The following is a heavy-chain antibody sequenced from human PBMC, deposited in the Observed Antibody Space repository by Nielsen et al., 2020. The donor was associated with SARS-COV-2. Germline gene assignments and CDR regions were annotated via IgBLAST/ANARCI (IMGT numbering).Heavy chain of an antibody. J-gene: IGHJ4*02. D-gene: IGHD5-18*01. CDR1: GGSFSGYY. Sequence: LSCAVYGGSFSGYYWSWLRQPPGKGLEWIGEINHSGSTNYNPSLKSRVTISVDTSKNQFSLKLSSVTAADTAVYYCARDTKIQLWLGPFDYWGQGTLVTVSS. CDR2: INHSGST. V-gene: IGHV4-34*01. CDR3: ARDTKIQLWLGPFDY.